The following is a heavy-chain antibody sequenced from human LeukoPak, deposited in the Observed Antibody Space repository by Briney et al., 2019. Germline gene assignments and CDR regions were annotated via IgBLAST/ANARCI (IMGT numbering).Heavy chain of an antibody. V-gene: IGHV4-39*01. J-gene: IGHJ6*03. Sequence: SETLSLTCTVSGGSISSSSYYWGWIRQPPGKGLEWIGSIYYSGSTYYNPSLKSRVTISVDTSKNQFSLKLSSVTAADTAVYYCARVRSSPTLKYYYMDVWGKGTTVTVSS. CDR1: GGSISSSSYY. CDR3: ARVRSSPTLKYYYMDV. D-gene: IGHD6-19*01. CDR2: IYYSGST.